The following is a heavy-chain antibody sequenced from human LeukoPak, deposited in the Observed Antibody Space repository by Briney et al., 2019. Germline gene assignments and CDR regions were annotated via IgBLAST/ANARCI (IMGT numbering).Heavy chain of an antibody. J-gene: IGHJ4*02. CDR3: ASGADYSNYYFNY. CDR1: GGSMNSHY. V-gene: IGHV4-59*11. CDR2: IYYSGST. Sequence: SETLSLTCTVSGGSMNSHYWTWIRQPPGKGLEWIGYIYYSGSTSYNPSLKSRVTISVATSENQFSLKLTSVTAADTAVYYCASGADYSNYYFNYWGQGTLATVSS. D-gene: IGHD4-11*01.